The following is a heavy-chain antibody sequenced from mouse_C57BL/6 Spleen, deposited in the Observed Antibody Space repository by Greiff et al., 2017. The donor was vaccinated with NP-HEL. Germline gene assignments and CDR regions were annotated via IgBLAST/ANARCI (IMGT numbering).Heavy chain of an antibody. J-gene: IGHJ2*01. V-gene: IGHV1-82*01. CDR2: IYPGDGDT. Sequence: QVQLKQSGPELVKPGASVKISCKASGYAFSSSWMNWVKQRPGKGLEWIGRIYPGDGDTNYNGKFKGKATLTADKSSRTAYMQLSSLTSEDSAVYFCAVYDYPSFDYWGQGTTLTVSS. CDR1: GYAFSSSW. CDR3: AVYDYPSFDY. D-gene: IGHD2-4*01.